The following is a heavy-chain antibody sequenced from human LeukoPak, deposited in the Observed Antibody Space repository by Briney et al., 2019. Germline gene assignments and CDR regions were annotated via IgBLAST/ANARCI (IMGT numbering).Heavy chain of an antibody. V-gene: IGHV4-59*08. J-gene: IGHJ4*02. CDR3: ARGGSWLVKFDY. Sequence: SETLSLTCTVSGDSITNNYWSWIRQPPGKGLEWIGYIYYSGNANYSPSLKSRVTISVDTSKNQFSLKLSSVTAADTAVYYCARGGSWLVKFDYWGQGTLVTVSS. CDR2: IYYSGNA. D-gene: IGHD5-12*01. CDR1: GDSITNNY.